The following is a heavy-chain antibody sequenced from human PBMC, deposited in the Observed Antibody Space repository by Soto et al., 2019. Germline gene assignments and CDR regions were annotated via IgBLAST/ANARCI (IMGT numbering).Heavy chain of an antibody. CDR2: IIPIFGTA. V-gene: IGHV1-69*13. CDR1: AGTLISNA. CDR3: AKVFYYYDSSGYYYFDY. D-gene: IGHD3-22*01. J-gene: IGHJ4*02. Sequence: SVKLSCKASAGTLISNAIILLRHAPGQGLEWMGGIIPIFGTANYAQKFQGRVTITADESTSTAYMELSSLRAEDTAVYYCAKVFYYYDSSGYYYFDYWGQGTLVTVSS.